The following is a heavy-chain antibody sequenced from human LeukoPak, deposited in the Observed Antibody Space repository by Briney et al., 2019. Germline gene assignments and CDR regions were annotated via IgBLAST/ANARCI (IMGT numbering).Heavy chain of an antibody. V-gene: IGHV4-38-2*01. CDR2: IYHSGST. Sequence: PSETLSLTCAVSGYSISSGYYWGWIRQPPGKRLEWIGSIYHSGSTYYNPSLKSRVTISVDTSKNQFSLKLSSVTAADTAVYYCARAVLLWFGEPPGWFDPWGQGTLVTVSS. CDR3: ARAVLLWFGEPPGWFDP. J-gene: IGHJ5*02. CDR1: GYSISSGYY. D-gene: IGHD3-10*01.